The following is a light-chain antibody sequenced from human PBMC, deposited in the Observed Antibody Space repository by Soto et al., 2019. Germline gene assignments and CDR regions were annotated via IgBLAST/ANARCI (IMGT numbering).Light chain of an antibody. CDR1: QGIATV. V-gene: IGKV1-13*02. CDR2: DAS. J-gene: IGKJ5*01. CDR3: QQFNSL. Sequence: IQVTQSPSSLSASIGDTVTISCRASQGIATVLAWYQQKPGATPKLLIYDASTLERGIPSRFSGRGSGTHFILTINNLQPEDFATYYCQQFNSLFGQGTRLEIK.